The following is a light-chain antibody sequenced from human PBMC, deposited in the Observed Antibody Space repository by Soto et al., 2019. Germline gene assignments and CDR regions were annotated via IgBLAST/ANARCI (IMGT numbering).Light chain of an antibody. CDR2: EVN. Sequence: QSALTQPASVSGSPGKSITISCTGTSSDVGGYNYVSWYQQHPGKAPKLMIYEVNNRPSGVSNRFSGSKSGNPASLTIYGLHAADADDYYCSSYTITSTLAVFGGGPTLTVL. CDR1: SSDVGGYNY. CDR3: SSYTITSTLAV. J-gene: IGLJ2*01. V-gene: IGLV2-14*01.